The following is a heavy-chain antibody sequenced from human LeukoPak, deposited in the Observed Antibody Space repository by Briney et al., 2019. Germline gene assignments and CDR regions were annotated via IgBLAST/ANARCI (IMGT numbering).Heavy chain of an antibody. V-gene: IGHV3-74*01. CDR3: AREEAVAVYYYGMDA. CDR1: GFTFSSYW. J-gene: IGHJ6*02. D-gene: IGHD6-19*01. Sequence: PGGSLRLSCAASGFTFSSYWMHWVRQAPGKGLVWVSRINSDGSSTSYADSVKGRFTISRDNAKNTLYLQMNSLRAEDTAVYYCAREEAVAVYYYGMDAWGQGTTVTVSS. CDR2: INSDGSST.